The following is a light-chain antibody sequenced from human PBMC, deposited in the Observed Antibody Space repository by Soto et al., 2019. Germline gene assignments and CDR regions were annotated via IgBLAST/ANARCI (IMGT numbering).Light chain of an antibody. J-gene: IGKJ2*01. CDR2: DAS. V-gene: IGKV1-5*01. Sequence: DIQMTQSPSTLSASVGDRVTFTCRASQNIITRLAWYQQKPGKAPNLLIYDASNLESGVPSRFSGSGYGTEFALTINDLQPEDFATYYCQQYHSYSTFGQGTKVDIK. CDR3: QQYHSYST. CDR1: QNIITR.